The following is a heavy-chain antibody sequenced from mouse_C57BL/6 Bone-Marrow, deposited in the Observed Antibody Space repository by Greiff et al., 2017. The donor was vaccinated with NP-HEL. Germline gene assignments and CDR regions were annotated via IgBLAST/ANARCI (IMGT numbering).Heavy chain of an antibody. Sequence: QVQLQQPGAELVKPGASVKLSCKASGYTFTSYWMHWVKQRPGQGLEWIGMIHPNSGSTNYNEKFKSKATLTVYKSSSTAYMQLSSLTSEDAAVYCCARGGGYCFAYWGQGTLVTVSA. CDR3: ARGGGYCFAY. V-gene: IGHV1-64*01. CDR2: IHPNSGST. D-gene: IGHD1-1*02. J-gene: IGHJ3*01. CDR1: GYTFTSYW.